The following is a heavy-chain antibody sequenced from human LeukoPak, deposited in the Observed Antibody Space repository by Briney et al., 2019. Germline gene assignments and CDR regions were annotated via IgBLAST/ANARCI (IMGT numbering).Heavy chain of an antibody. D-gene: IGHD2-15*01. J-gene: IGHJ4*02. CDR3: ASRYCSGGSCYSALDY. Sequence: SETLSLTCAVYGGSFSGYYWSWIRQPPGKGLEWIGEINHSGSTNYNPSPKSRVTISVDTSKNQFSLKLSSVTAADTAVYYCASRYCSGGSCYSALDYWGQGTLVTVSS. V-gene: IGHV4-34*01. CDR2: INHSGST. CDR1: GGSFSGYY.